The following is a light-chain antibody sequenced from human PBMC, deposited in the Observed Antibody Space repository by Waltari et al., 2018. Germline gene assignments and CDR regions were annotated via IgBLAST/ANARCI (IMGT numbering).Light chain of an antibody. CDR3: QSYDTTLGGFV. J-gene: IGLJ2*01. V-gene: IGLV1-40*01. CDR2: GNT. Sequence: QSLLTQPPSMSGAPGQSVSLSCSGSSSNIGANYDVHWYRQVAGAAPKLAIYGNTSRPTGGPARFSGSKSGTSASLAIAGLQAEDEADYYCQSYDTTLGGFVFGGGTRLTV. CDR1: SSNIGANYD.